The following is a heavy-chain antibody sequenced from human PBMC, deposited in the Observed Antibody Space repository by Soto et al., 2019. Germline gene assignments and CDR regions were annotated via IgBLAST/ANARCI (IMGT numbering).Heavy chain of an antibody. CDR1: GYTFTGYY. J-gene: IGHJ6*02. D-gene: IGHD5-18*01. CDR3: ATHGYSYGNGGYYYYGMDV. Sequence: ASVKVSCKAFGYTFTGYYMHWVRQAPGQGLEWMGWINPNSGGTNYAQKFQGWVTMTRDTSISTAYMELNRLRSDDTAVYYCATHGYSYGNGGYYYYGMDVWGQGTTVTVSS. CDR2: INPNSGGT. V-gene: IGHV1-2*04.